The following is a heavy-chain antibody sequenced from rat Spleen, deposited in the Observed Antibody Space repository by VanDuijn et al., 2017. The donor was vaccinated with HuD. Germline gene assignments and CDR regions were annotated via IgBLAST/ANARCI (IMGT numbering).Heavy chain of an antibody. J-gene: IGHJ3*01. Sequence: VQLVESGGGLVQPGRSMKLSCAASGFTFSSFPMVWVRQPPGKGLEWMGVIWSNGGIDYNSAIKSRLSISRDTSKSQVFLKMNSLQTEDTAMYFCARTGMEYWGQGTLVTVSS. D-gene: IGHD1-4*01. V-gene: IGHV2-47*01. CDR2: IWSNGGI. CDR3: ARTGMEY. CDR1: GFTFSSFP.